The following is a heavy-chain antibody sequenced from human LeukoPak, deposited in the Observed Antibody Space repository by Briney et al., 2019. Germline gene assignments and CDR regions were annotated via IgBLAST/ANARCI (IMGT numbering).Heavy chain of an antibody. CDR3: ARVVDARDYYMDV. Sequence: TGGSLRLSCAASGFTVSSNYMSWVRQAPGKGLEWVSVIYSGGSTYYADSVKGRFTISRDNSKNTLYLQMNSLRAEDTAVHYCARVVDARDYYMDVWGKGTTVTVSS. CDR1: GFTVSSNY. CDR2: IYSGGST. V-gene: IGHV3-53*01. J-gene: IGHJ6*03. D-gene: IGHD2-2*01.